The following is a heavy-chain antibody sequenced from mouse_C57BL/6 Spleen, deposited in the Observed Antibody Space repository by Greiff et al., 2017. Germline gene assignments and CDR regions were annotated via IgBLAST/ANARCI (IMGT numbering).Heavy chain of an antibody. J-gene: IGHJ2*01. Sequence: EVQLQQSGPELVKPGASVKISCKASGYTFTDYYMNWVKQSHGKSLEWIGDINPNTGGTSYNQKFKGKATLTVDKSSSTAYMQLRSLTSEDSAVYYCARKDYGSSPYYFDYWGQGTTLTVSS. CDR3: ARKDYGSSPYYFDY. CDR1: GYTFTDYY. CDR2: INPNTGGT. V-gene: IGHV1-26*01. D-gene: IGHD1-1*01.